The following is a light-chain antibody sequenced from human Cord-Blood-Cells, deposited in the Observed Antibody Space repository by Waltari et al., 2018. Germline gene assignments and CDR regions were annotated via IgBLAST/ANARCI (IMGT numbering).Light chain of an antibody. CDR1: SSDVGGYNY. Sequence: QSALTQPASVSGSPGQSITISCTGTSSDVGGYNYVSWYQQHPGKAPKRMIYDDSKRHSWVFTRFSGSESGNTASLTISGLQAEDEADYYCSSYTSSSTWVFGGGTKLTVL. CDR2: DDS. J-gene: IGLJ3*02. CDR3: SSYTSSSTWV. V-gene: IGLV2-14*01.